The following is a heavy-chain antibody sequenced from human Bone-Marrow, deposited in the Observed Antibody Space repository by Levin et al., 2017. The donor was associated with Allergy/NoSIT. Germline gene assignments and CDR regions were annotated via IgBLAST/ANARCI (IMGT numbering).Heavy chain of an antibody. CDR3: ARVGPETNYYGMDV. J-gene: IGHJ6*02. Sequence: GESLKISCAASGFTFSSYDMHWVRQATGKGLEWVSAIGTAGDTYYPGSVKGRFTISRENAKNSLYLQMNSLRAGDTAVYYCARVGPETNYYGMDVWGQGTTVTVSS. D-gene: IGHD1-1*01. CDR1: GFTFSSYD. CDR2: IGTAGDT. V-gene: IGHV3-13*01.